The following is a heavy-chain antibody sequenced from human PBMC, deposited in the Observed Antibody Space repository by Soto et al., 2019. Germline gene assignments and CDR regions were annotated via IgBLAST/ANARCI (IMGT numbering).Heavy chain of an antibody. Sequence: ASVKVSCKASGYTFTSYGISWVRQAPGQGLEWMGWISAYNGNTNYAQKLQGRVTMTTDTSTSTAYMELRSLRSDDTAVYYCARERLYCTNGVCYYYGMDVWGQGTTVTVSS. CDR3: ARERLYCTNGVCYYYGMDV. CDR2: ISAYNGNT. CDR1: GYTFTSYG. J-gene: IGHJ6*02. V-gene: IGHV1-18*01. D-gene: IGHD2-8*01.